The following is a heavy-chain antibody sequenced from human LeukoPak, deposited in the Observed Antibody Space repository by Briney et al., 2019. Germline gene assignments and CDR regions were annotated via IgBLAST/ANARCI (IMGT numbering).Heavy chain of an antibody. CDR3: ARGRPPYYFDY. J-gene: IGHJ4*02. V-gene: IGHV3-53*01. CDR1: GFIVSSNY. Sequence: PGGSLRLSCAASGFIVSSNYMSWVRQAPGKGLGWVSIINSGGTTDHADSVQGRFTLSRDNSKNTLYLHMNSLRVEDTAVYYCARGRPPYYFDYWGQGTLVTVSS. CDR2: INSGGTT.